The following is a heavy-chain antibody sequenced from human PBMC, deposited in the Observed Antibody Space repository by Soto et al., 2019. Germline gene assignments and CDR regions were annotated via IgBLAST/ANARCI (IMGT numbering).Heavy chain of an antibody. CDR2: ISSSRSTI. D-gene: IGHD3-22*01. J-gene: IGHJ4*02. CDR3: ARVSGYYDSSGYSLGY. CDR1: GFTFSSYS. V-gene: IGHV3-48*01. Sequence: PGGSLRLSCAASGFTFSSYSMNWVRQAPGKGMEWVSYISSSRSTIYYADSVKGRFTISRDNAKNSLYLQMNSLRAEDTAVYYCARVSGYYDSSGYSLGYWGQGTLVTVS.